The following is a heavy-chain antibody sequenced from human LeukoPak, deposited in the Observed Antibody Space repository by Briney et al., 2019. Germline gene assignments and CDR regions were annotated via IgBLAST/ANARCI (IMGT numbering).Heavy chain of an antibody. D-gene: IGHD3-22*01. CDR2: ISSSSSTI. J-gene: IGHJ4*02. Sequence: GGSLRLSCAASGFTFSSYSMNWVRQAPGKGLEWVSYISSSSSTIYYADSVKGRFTISRDNTKNTLYLQMNSLRAEDTAVYFCASSSSGYSHFNYWGQGTLVTVSS. CDR3: ASSSSGYSHFNY. V-gene: IGHV3-48*04. CDR1: GFTFSSYS.